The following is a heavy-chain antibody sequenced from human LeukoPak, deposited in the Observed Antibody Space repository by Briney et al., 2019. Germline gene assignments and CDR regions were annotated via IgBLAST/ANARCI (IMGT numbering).Heavy chain of an antibody. J-gene: IGHJ6*03. Sequence: GGSLRLSCAASGFTFSSYGMHWVRQAPGKGLEWVAFIRYDGSNKYYADSVKGRFTISRDNSKNTLYLQMNSLRAEDTAVYYCAKGASDIVVVPAATSWYYYYMDVWGKGTTVTISS. CDR1: GFTFSSYG. D-gene: IGHD2-2*01. V-gene: IGHV3-30*02. CDR2: IRYDGSNK. CDR3: AKGASDIVVVPAATSWYYYYMDV.